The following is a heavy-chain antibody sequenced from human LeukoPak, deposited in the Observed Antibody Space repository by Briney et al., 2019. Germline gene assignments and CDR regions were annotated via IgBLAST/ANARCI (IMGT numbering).Heavy chain of an antibody. J-gene: IGHJ5*02. CDR2: INGDGINT. D-gene: IGHD3-22*01. V-gene: IGHV3-74*01. Sequence: GGSLRLSCAASGFTFSSYGMSWVRQAPGKGLEWVSRINGDGINTSYADSVKGRFTISRDNAKNTLNLQMNSLRAEDTAVYYCARDLGQYYDTSDNWFDPWGQGTLVTVSS. CDR1: GFTFSSYG. CDR3: ARDLGQYYDTSDNWFDP.